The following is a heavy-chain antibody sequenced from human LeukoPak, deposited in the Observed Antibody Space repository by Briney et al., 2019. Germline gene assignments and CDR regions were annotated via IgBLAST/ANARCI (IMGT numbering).Heavy chain of an antibody. D-gene: IGHD5-12*01. V-gene: IGHV3-48*02. CDR2: ISTGGTIYSSSTI. CDR1: GFTFSSYW. J-gene: IGHJ4*02. Sequence: GGSLRLSCAASGFTFSSYWMNWVRQAPGKGLEWVSYISTGGTIYSSSTIHYADSVKGRFTISRDNTKNSLYLQMHSLRDEDTAVYYCARLGYDYMAPFDYWGQGTLVTVSS. CDR3: ARLGYDYMAPFDY.